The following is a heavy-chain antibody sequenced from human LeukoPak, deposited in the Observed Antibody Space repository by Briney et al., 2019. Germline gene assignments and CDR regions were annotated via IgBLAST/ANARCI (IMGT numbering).Heavy chain of an antibody. CDR2: ISYDGNIK. J-gene: IGHJ4*02. CDR1: GFTFSSYG. Sequence: GGSLRLSCAASGFTFSSYGMHWVRQAPGKGLEWVAVISYDGNIKYYTDSVKGRFTISRDNSKNTLYLQMNSLRTEDTAVYYCAKELVDGYDFDYWGQGTLVTVSS. CDR3: AKELVDGYDFDY. V-gene: IGHV3-30*18. D-gene: IGHD5-24*01.